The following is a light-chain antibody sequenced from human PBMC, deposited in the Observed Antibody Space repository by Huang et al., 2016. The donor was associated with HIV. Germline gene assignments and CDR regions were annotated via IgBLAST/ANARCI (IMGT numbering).Light chain of an antibody. CDR1: QDINNY. CDR2: DAS. Sequence: DIQMTQSPSSLSASVGDRVTMTCQASQDINNYLNWYQQKPGKAPKLLIYDASSMETGVPSRFSGSGSGTDFTFTISSLQPEDIATYYCQQYDSLVTFGGGTRVEIK. J-gene: IGKJ4*01. CDR3: QQYDSLVT. V-gene: IGKV1-33*01.